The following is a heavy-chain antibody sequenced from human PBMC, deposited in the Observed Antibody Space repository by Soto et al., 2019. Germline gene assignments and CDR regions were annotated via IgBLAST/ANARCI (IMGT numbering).Heavy chain of an antibody. J-gene: IGHJ6*02. D-gene: IGHD6-19*01. CDR2: INPNSGGT. Sequence: ASVKVSCKASGYTFTGYYMHWVRQAPGQGLEWMGWINPNSGGTNYAQKFQGWVTMTRDTSISTAYMELSRLRSDDTAMYYCAIYMPIAVDPPYGIYVWGQVSTVTVSS. CDR3: AIYMPIAVDPPYGIYV. V-gene: IGHV1-2*04. CDR1: GYTFTGYY.